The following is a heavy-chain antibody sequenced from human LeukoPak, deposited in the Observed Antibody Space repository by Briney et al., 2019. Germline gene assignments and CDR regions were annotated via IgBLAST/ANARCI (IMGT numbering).Heavy chain of an antibody. V-gene: IGHV4-59*01. D-gene: IGHD4/OR15-4a*01. Sequence: SETLSLTCTVSGGSISSYYWSWIRQPPGKGLEWIGYIYYSGSTNFNPSLKSRVTISVDTSKNQFSLKLSSVTAADTAVYYCARELADYGDYYYYMDVWGKGTTVTISS. CDR3: ARELADYGDYYYYMDV. CDR1: GGSISSYY. J-gene: IGHJ6*03. CDR2: IYYSGST.